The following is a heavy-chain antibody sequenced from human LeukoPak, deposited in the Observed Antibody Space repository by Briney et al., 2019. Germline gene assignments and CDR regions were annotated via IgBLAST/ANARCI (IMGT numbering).Heavy chain of an antibody. CDR2: IYTSGST. J-gene: IGHJ5*02. V-gene: IGHV4-4*07. CDR3: ARVAITMVRGVIGWIDP. D-gene: IGHD3-10*01. Sequence: SETLSLTCTVSGGSISSYYLSWIRQPAGKGLEWIGRIYTSGSTNYNPSLKSRVTMSVDTSKNQFSLKLSSVTAADTAVYYCARVAITMVRGVIGWIDPWGQGTLVTVSS. CDR1: GGSISSYY.